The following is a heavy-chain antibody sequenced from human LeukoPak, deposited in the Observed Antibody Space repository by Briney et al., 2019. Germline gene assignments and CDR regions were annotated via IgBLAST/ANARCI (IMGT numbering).Heavy chain of an antibody. CDR2: MNPNSGNT. CDR3: ATVPAAIYYYYGMDV. CDR1: GYTFTSYD. V-gene: IGHV1-8*01. D-gene: IGHD2-2*01. J-gene: IGHJ6*02. Sequence: EASVKVSCKASGYTFTSYDINWVRQATGQGLEWMGWMNPNSGNTGYAQKFQGRVTMTRNTSISTAYMELSSLRSGDTAVYYCATVPAAIYYYYGMDVWGQGTTVTVSS.